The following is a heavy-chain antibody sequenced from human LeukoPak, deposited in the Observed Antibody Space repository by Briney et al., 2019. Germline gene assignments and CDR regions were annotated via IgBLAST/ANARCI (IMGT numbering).Heavy chain of an antibody. D-gene: IGHD3-9*01. CDR1: GFTFSSYW. Sequence: GGSLRLSCAASGFTFSSYWMSWVRQAPGKGLEWVANIKQDGSEKYYVDSVKGRFTISRDNAKNSLYLQMNSLRAEDTAVYYCARAPVLRYFDWLPGHWLDPWGQGTLVTVSS. CDR3: ARAPVLRYFDWLPGHWLDP. V-gene: IGHV3-7*02. J-gene: IGHJ5*02. CDR2: IKQDGSEK.